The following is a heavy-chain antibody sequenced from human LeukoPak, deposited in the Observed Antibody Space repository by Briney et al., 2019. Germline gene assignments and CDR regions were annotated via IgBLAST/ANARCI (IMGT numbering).Heavy chain of an antibody. Sequence: GASVKVSCKVFGYTLTELSMHWVRQAPGKGLEWMGGFDPEDGETIYAQKFQGRVTMTEDTSTDTAYMELSSLRSEDTAVYYCATYAGSYYNEGLGYWGQGTLVTVS. CDR2: FDPEDGET. J-gene: IGHJ4*02. CDR3: ATYAGSYYNEGLGY. CDR1: GYTLTELS. V-gene: IGHV1-24*01. D-gene: IGHD3-10*01.